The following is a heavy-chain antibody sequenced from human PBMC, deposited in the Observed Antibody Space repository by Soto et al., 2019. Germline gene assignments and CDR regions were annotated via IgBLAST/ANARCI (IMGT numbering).Heavy chain of an antibody. Sequence: ASVKFSCKASGYTFTSYGISWVRQAPGQGLEWMGWISAYNGNTNYAQKLQGRVTMTTDTSTSTAYMELRSLRSDDTAVYYCAIDTLWVIVVVVAPYYYYGLAVWGKGTTVTAPS. D-gene: IGHD2-15*01. CDR3: AIDTLWVIVVVVAPYYYYGLAV. CDR1: GYTFTSYG. V-gene: IGHV1-18*01. CDR2: ISAYNGNT. J-gene: IGHJ6*04.